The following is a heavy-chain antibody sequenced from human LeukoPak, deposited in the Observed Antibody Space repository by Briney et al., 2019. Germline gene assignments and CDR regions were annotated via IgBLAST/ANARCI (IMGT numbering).Heavy chain of an antibody. CDR3: ARSPHSYCSGGSCYQGWFDY. V-gene: IGHV4-34*01. CDR2: INHSGST. CDR1: EFIVSINY. D-gene: IGHD2-15*01. Sequence: PGGSLRLSCAVSEFIVSINYMTWVRQPPGEGLEWVGEINHSGSTNYNPSLKSRVTISVDTSTNQLSLKMSSVTAADTAVYYCARSPHSYCSGGSCYQGWFDYWGQGTLVTVSS. J-gene: IGHJ4*02.